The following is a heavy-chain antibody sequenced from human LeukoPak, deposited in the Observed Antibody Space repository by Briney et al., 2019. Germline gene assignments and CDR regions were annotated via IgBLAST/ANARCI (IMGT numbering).Heavy chain of an antibody. V-gene: IGHV3-23*01. D-gene: IGHD1-7*01. J-gene: IGHJ4*02. CDR1: GFTFSSYA. CDR2: ISGSGGST. CDR3: AKGLTGTTYDRAAWYDY. Sequence: GGSLRLSCAASGFTFSSYAMSWVRQAPGKGLEWVSAISGSGGSTYYADSVKGRFTISRDNSKNTLYLQMNSLRAEDTAVYYCAKGLTGTTYDRAAWYDYWGQGTLVTVSS.